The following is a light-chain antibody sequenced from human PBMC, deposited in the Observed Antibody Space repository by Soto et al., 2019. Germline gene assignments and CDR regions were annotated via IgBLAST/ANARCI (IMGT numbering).Light chain of an antibody. CDR2: LGS. V-gene: IGKV2-28*01. CDR1: QSLLHSNGYNY. CDR3: MQPLQTPRT. Sequence: DIVLTQSPLSLPVTPGEPASISCRSSQSLLHSNGYNYLDWYLQRPGQSPQLLFFLGSHRASGVPDRFSGSGSGTDFTLKISRVEAEDVGVYYCMQPLQTPRTFGQGTKVELK. J-gene: IGKJ1*01.